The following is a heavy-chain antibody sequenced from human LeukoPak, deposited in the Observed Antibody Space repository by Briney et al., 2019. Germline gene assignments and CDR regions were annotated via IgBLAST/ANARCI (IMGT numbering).Heavy chain of an antibody. CDR3: ARGIPWQLTRSSNDYYYYMDV. Sequence: SETLSLTCTVSGGSINSYYWRWIRQPPGKGLEGIGYIYYCGSTNYNPSLKSRVTISVDTSKNQFSLKLSSVTAADTAVYYCARGIPWQLTRSSNDYYYYMDVWGKGTTVTVSS. D-gene: IGHD6-13*01. J-gene: IGHJ6*03. CDR2: IYYCGST. V-gene: IGHV4-59*01. CDR1: GGSINSYY.